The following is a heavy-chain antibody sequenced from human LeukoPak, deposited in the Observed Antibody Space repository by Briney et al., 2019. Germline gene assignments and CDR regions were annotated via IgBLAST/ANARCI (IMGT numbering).Heavy chain of an antibody. CDR2: VSGSDENK. Sequence: AGGSLRLSCAASGFTFSDYYMTWIRQAPGQGLGWISYVSGSDENKYYAGSVRGRFAISRDNAEKSLFLQMSNVRAEDTAVYYCARAGLGGHYIDYWGQGTLVTVSS. CDR3: ARAGLGGHYIDY. CDR1: GFTFSDYY. V-gene: IGHV3-11*01. J-gene: IGHJ4*02. D-gene: IGHD2-15*01.